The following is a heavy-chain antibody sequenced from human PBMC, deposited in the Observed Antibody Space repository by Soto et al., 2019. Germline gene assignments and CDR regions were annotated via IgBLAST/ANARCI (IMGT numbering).Heavy chain of an antibody. V-gene: IGHV1-3*01. Sequence: ASVKVSCKASGYTFTSYAMHWVRQAPGQRLEWMGWINAGNGNTKYSQKFQGRVTITRDTSASTAYMELSSLRSEDTAVYYCARQAWVRYSSGWCYFDYWGQGTLVTVSS. CDR3: ARQAWVRYSSGWCYFDY. CDR2: INAGNGNT. CDR1: GYTFTSYA. J-gene: IGHJ4*02. D-gene: IGHD6-19*01.